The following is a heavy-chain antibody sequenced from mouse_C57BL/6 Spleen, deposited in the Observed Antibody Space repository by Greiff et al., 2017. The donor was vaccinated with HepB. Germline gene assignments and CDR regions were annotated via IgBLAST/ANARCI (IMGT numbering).Heavy chain of an antibody. CDR1: GYTFTSYW. Sequence: QVQLQQSGAELAKPGASVKLSCKASGYTFTSYWMHWVKQRPGQGLEWIGYINPSSGYTKYNQKFKDKATLTAEKSSSTAYMQMSSLTYEDSAVYYCARQGNGYSDYWGQGTTLTVSS. V-gene: IGHV1-7*01. CDR3: ARQGNGYSDY. D-gene: IGHD1-1*02. CDR2: INPSSGYT. J-gene: IGHJ2*01.